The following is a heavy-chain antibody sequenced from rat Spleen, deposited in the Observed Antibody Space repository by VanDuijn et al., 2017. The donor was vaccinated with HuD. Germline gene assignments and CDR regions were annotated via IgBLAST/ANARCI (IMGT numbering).Heavy chain of an antibody. V-gene: IGHV5-29*01. Sequence: EVQLVESGGGLVQPGRSLKLSCAASGFTFSDYGMPWVRQAPTKGLEWVAYISYDGGNTYYRDSVKGRFSISRDNAKSTLYLQMDSLRSEDTATYYCARHDYPGMSYFDYWGQGVMVTVSS. CDR2: ISYDGGNT. CDR3: ARHDYPGMSYFDY. J-gene: IGHJ2*01. CDR1: GFTFSDYG. D-gene: IGHD1-4*01.